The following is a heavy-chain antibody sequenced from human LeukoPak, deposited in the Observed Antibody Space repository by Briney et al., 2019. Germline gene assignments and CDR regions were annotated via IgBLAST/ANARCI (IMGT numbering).Heavy chain of an antibody. Sequence: PSETLSLTCTVSGGSISSYYWSWIRQPPGKGLEWIGYIYYSGSTNYNPSLKSRVTISVGTSKNQFSLKLSSVTAADTAVYYCARAQQLGISDYWGQGTLVTVSS. D-gene: IGHD7-27*01. J-gene: IGHJ4*02. CDR3: ARAQQLGISDY. CDR2: IYYSGST. CDR1: GGSISSYY. V-gene: IGHV4-59*01.